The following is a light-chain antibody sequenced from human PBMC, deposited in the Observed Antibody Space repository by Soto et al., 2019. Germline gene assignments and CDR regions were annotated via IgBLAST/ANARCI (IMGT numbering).Light chain of an antibody. V-gene: IGKV3-20*01. CDR3: QQYSSSPPIT. J-gene: IGKJ5*01. CDR1: QTVRNNY. CDR2: GAA. Sequence: VLTQSPGTLSLSPGESATPSCRASQTVRNNYLAWYQQKPGQAPRLLIYGAASRATGVPDRFSGSGSETDFTLTISRLEPEDFAVYYCQQYSSSPPITFGQGTRLEIK.